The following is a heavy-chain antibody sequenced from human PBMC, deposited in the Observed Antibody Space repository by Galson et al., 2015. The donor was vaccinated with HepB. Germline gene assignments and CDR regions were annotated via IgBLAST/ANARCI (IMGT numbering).Heavy chain of an antibody. J-gene: IGHJ4*02. V-gene: IGHV4-39*02. CDR2: IYYTGSA. D-gene: IGHD4-17*01. Sequence: ETLSLTCTVSGGSISTYFYWGWIRQPPGKGLEWIGSIYYTGSAYYNPSLKSRVTISVDTSKNQFSLNLNTVTATDAAVYYCARETNGDYDGPFDFWGQGTLVTVSS. CDR3: ARETNGDYDGPFDF. CDR1: GGSISTYFY.